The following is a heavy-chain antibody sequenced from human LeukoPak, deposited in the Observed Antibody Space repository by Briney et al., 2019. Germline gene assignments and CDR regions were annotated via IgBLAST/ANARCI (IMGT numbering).Heavy chain of an antibody. D-gene: IGHD6-13*01. CDR3: AYGGGSSWYLLYY. CDR1: GFTFSSYA. Sequence: GGSLRLSCAASGFTFSSYAMHWVRQAPGKGLEWVAVIAYDGSNKYYADSVKGRFTISRDNSKNTLYLQMNSLRAEDTAVYYCAYGGGSSWYLLYYWGQGTLVTVSS. V-gene: IGHV3-30*04. CDR2: IAYDGSNK. J-gene: IGHJ4*02.